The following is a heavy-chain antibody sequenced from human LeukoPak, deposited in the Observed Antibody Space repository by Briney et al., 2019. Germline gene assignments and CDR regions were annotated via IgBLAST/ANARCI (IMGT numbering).Heavy chain of an antibody. Sequence: GGSLRLSCAASGFTFSTYGMHWVRQAPGKGLEWVTVIWYDGSNKYYADSVKGRFTISRDNSKNTLYLQMNSLRAEDTAVYYCARIVVVIRDWGQGTLVTVSS. CDR1: GFTFSTYG. D-gene: IGHD3-22*01. CDR3: ARIVVVIRD. CDR2: IWYDGSNK. V-gene: IGHV3-33*01. J-gene: IGHJ4*02.